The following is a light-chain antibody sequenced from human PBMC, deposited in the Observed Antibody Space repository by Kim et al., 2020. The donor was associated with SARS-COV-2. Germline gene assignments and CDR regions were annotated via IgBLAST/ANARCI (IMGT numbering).Light chain of an antibody. Sequence: SPGERATLSCRASQSVSSSYVAWYQQKPGQAPRLLIYGASSRATGIPDRFSGSGSGTDFTLTISRLEPEDFAVYYCQQYGSSPGTFGGGTKVDIK. J-gene: IGKJ4*01. CDR1: QSVSSSY. V-gene: IGKV3-20*01. CDR2: GAS. CDR3: QQYGSSPGT.